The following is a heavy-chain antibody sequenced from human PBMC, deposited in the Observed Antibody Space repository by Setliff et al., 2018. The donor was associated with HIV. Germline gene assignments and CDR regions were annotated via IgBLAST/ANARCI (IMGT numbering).Heavy chain of an antibody. CDR3: APGEGVASTYYHD. D-gene: IGHD3-3*01. J-gene: IGHJ4*01. CDR1: GGSISSGDYY. V-gene: IGHV4-61*02. CDR2: IHTSGNT. Sequence: SETLSLTCTVSGGSISSGDYYWTWIRQPAGKGLQWIGRIHTSGNTNYNPSLKSRVTISVDTSKSQFSLHLASVTTADTAVYFCAPGEGVASTYYHDWGQGTQVTVSS.